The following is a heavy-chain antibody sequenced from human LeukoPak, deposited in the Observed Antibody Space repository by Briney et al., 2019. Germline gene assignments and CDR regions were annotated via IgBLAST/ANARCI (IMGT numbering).Heavy chain of an antibody. CDR3: AYLGGGDYQSGFDI. V-gene: IGHV4-30-4*01. J-gene: IGHJ3*02. CDR1: GGSISSGDYY. D-gene: IGHD4-17*01. Sequence: PSQTLSLTCTVSGGSISSGDYYWSWIRQPPGKGLEWIGYIYYSGSTYYNPSLKSRVTISVDTSKNQFSLKLTSVTAADTAVYYRAYLGGGDYQSGFDIWGQGTMVIVSS. CDR2: IYYSGST.